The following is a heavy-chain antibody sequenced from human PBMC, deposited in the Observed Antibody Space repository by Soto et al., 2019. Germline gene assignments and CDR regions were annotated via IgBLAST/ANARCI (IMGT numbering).Heavy chain of an antibody. J-gene: IGHJ4*02. D-gene: IGHD6-19*01. CDR2: IYSGGST. CDR1: GFTVRSNC. V-gene: IGHV3-66*01. Sequence: GESLKISCAASGFTVRSNCMSWVRQAPGKGLEWVSVIYSGGSTYYADSVKGRFTISRDNSKNTLYLQMNSLRAEDTAVYYCACGYSSAWHIYWGQGTLVTAPQ. CDR3: ACGYSSAWHIY.